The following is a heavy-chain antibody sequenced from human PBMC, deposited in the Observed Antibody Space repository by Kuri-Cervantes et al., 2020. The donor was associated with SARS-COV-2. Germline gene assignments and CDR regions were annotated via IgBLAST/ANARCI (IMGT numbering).Heavy chain of an antibody. CDR1: GFTFDDYA. D-gene: IGHD3-10*02. CDR2: ISWDGGST. J-gene: IGHJ4*02. Sequence: GESLKISCAASGFTFDDYAMHWVRQAPGKGLEWVSLISWDGGSTYYADSVKGRFTISRDNSKDSLYLQMNSLRAEDTALYYCAKVFGLGSNIKYFYYWGQGTVGTVSS. V-gene: IGHV3-43D*03. CDR3: AKVFGLGSNIKYFYY.